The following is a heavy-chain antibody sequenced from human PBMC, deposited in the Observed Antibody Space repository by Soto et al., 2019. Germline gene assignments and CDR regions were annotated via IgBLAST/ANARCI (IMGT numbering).Heavy chain of an antibody. Sequence: PSETLSLTCTVSGGSVSSGGYYWSWVRQHPGKGLEWIGYIHDSGSTYYNPSLKSRVTISRDTSKNQFSLKVTSVTAADTAVYFCARVNEDRLPFDYWGQGTLVTV. D-gene: IGHD5-12*01. CDR3: ARVNEDRLPFDY. CDR2: IHDSGST. V-gene: IGHV4-31*03. CDR1: GGSVSSGGYY. J-gene: IGHJ4*02.